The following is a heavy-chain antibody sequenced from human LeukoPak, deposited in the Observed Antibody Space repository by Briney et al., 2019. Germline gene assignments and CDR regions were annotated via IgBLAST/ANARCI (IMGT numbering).Heavy chain of an antibody. Sequence: GGSLRLSCAASGFTSSRYWMHWVRQAPGKGLVWVSHINSDGSSTTYADSVKGRFTMSRDNAKNTLYLQMNSLRAEDTAVYYCARDPAIELYYFDYWGQGTLVTVSS. CDR2: INSDGSST. V-gene: IGHV3-74*01. CDR1: GFTSSRYW. D-gene: IGHD2-2*02. CDR3: ARDPAIELYYFDY. J-gene: IGHJ4*02.